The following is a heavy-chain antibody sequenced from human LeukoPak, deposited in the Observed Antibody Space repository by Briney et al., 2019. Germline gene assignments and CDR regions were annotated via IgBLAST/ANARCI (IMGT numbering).Heavy chain of an antibody. CDR3: VFGSSGYNWDYFDY. V-gene: IGHV3-48*01. D-gene: IGHD5-12*01. J-gene: IGHJ4*02. Sequence: GGSLRLSCAASGFTFSSYSMNWVRQAPGKGLEWVSYISSSSSTIYYADSVKGRFTISRDNAKNSLYLQMNSLRAEDTAVYYCVFGSSGYNWDYFDYWGQGTLVTVSS. CDR1: GFTFSSYS. CDR2: ISSSSSTI.